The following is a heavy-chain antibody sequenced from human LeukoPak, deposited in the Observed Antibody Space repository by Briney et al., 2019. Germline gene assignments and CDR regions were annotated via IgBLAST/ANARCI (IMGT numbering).Heavy chain of an antibody. D-gene: IGHD1-26*01. CDR3: ARDPGGGGSASDY. Sequence: GASVKVSCKASGYSLTSYPVNWVRQAPRQGLEWMGWINTETQKPTYAQGFTGRFVFSLDTSLSTAYLQISNLKAEDTAIYYCARDPGGGGSASDYWGQGTLVTVS. CDR1: GYSLTSYP. CDR2: INTETQKP. V-gene: IGHV7-4-1*02. J-gene: IGHJ4*02.